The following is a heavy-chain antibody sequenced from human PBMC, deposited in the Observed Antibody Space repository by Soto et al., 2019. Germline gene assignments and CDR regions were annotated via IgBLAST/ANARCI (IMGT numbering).Heavy chain of an antibody. V-gene: IGHV3-30*03. J-gene: IGHJ4*02. CDR3: VGGQYYFDY. D-gene: IGHD3-10*01. Sequence: QVQLVESGGGVVQPGRSLRLSCAASGFPFTTYGMHWVREGPGKGLEWVAVISYDGSNKFYADSVKGRFTISRDNSKNKLYLQMSSLRPDDTALYYCVGGQYYFDYRGQGTLVIVSS. CDR2: ISYDGSNK. CDR1: GFPFTTYG.